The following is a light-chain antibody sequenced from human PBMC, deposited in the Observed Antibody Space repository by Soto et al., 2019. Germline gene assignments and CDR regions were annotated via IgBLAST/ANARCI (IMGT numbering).Light chain of an antibody. Sequence: EIVMTQSPATLSVSPGERATLSRRASQSVSSNLAWYRQKPGQAPRLLIYGASTRAAGISARFSGSGSGTEFTLTISSLQSEDFAVYYCQQSSNWPRTFGQGTKVDIK. CDR3: QQSSNWPRT. V-gene: IGKV3-15*01. CDR1: QSVSSN. J-gene: IGKJ1*01. CDR2: GAS.